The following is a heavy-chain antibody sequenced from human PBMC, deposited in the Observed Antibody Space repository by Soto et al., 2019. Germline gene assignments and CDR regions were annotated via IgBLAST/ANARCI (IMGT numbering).Heavy chain of an antibody. V-gene: IGHV1-69*02. D-gene: IGHD2-2*01. CDR3: SSXSVVVPAALNPNYYMDV. J-gene: IGHJ6*03. Sequence: SVKVSCKASGGTFSSYTISWVRQAPGQGLEWIGRIIPILGIANYAQKFQGRVTITADKSTSTAYMELSSLRSEDTAVYYFSSXSVVVPAALNPNYYMDVWGKGTTVTVSS. CDR1: GGTFSSYT. CDR2: IIPILGIA.